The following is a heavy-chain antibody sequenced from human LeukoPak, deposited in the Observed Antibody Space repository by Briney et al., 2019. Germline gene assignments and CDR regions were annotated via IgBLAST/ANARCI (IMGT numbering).Heavy chain of an antibody. D-gene: IGHD2-2*01. CDR1: GFTFSSYS. CDR3: ARADCSSTSCYADFDY. V-gene: IGHV3-21*01. J-gene: IGHJ4*02. Sequence: GGSLRLSCAASGFTFSSYSMNWVRQAPGKGLESVSSISSSSSYIYYADSVKGRFTISRDNAKNSLYLQMNSLRAEDTAVYYCARADCSSTSCYADFDYWGQGTLVTVSS. CDR2: ISSSSSYI.